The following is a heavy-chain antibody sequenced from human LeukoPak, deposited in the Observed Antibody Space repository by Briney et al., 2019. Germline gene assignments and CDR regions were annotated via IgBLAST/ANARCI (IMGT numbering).Heavy chain of an antibody. V-gene: IGHV3-23*01. CDR2: ISGSSGLT. J-gene: IGHJ4*02. D-gene: IGHD3/OR15-3a*01. Sequence: GGSLRLSCAASGFTFISYSMSWVRQAPGKGLEWVSAISGSSGLTYYADSVKGRFTISRDNSQNTLYLQMNSLRAEDTAVYYCAKMDWSGISRYFDHWGQGTLVTVSS. CDR1: GFTFISYS. CDR3: AKMDWSGISRYFDH.